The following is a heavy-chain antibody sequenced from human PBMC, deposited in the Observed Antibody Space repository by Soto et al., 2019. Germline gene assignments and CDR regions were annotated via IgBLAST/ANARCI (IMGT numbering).Heavy chain of an antibody. D-gene: IGHD5-18*01. J-gene: IGHJ4*02. CDR2: INAGNGNT. CDR3: ARQPLHSYGLREFDY. CDR1: GYTFTSYA. Sequence: GASVKVSCKASGYTFTSYAMHWVRQAPGQRLEWMGWINAGNGNTKYSQKFQGRVTITRDTSASTAYLQWSSLKASDTAMYYCARQPLHSYGLREFDYWGPGTLVTVSS. V-gene: IGHV1-3*01.